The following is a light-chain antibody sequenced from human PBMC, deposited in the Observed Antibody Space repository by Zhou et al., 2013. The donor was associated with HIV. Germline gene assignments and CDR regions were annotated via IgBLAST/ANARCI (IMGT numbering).Light chain of an antibody. J-gene: IGKJ5*01. CDR2: KAS. CDR3: QQYNTYPIT. V-gene: IGKV1-5*03. CDR1: QSISNW. Sequence: DIQMTQSPSTLSASVGDRVTIACRASQSISNWLAWYQKRPGKAPKLLISKASSLESGVPLRFSGSRSGTEFTLTISSLQPDDYATYYCQQYNTYPITFGRGTRLDI.